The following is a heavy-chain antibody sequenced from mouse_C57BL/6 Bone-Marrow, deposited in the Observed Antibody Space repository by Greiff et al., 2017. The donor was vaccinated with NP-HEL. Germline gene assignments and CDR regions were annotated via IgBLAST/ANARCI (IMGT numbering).Heavy chain of an antibody. CDR3: TRDHEYDPGGYFDY. CDR1: GFTFSSYA. V-gene: IGHV5-9-1*02. J-gene: IGHJ2*01. CDR2: ISSGGDYI. D-gene: IGHD2-4*01. Sequence: EVKLVESGEGLVKPGGSLKLSCAASGFTFSSYAMSWVRQTPEKRLEWVAYISSGGDYIYYADTVKGRFTISRDNARNTLYLQMSSLKSEDTAMYYCTRDHEYDPGGYFDYWGQGTTLTVSS.